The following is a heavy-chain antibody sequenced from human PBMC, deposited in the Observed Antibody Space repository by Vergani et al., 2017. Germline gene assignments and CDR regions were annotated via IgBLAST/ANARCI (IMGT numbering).Heavy chain of an antibody. CDR3: ARPVRGVITTGDFDY. D-gene: IGHD3-10*01. J-gene: IGHJ4*02. CDR2: IFYSGST. Sequence: QLQLQESGPGLVKPSETLSLTCTVSGGPISSNTYYWGWIRQPPGKGLEWIGSIFYSGSTYYNPSLKSRVTISVDTSKNQFSLKLSSVTAADTAVYYCARPVRGVITTGDFDYWGQGTLVTVSS. V-gene: IGHV4-39*01. CDR1: GGPISSNTYY.